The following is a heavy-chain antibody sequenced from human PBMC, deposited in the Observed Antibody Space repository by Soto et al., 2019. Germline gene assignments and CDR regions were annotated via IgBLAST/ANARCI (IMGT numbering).Heavy chain of an antibody. V-gene: IGHV3-33*01. J-gene: IGHJ4*02. D-gene: IGHD2-15*01. CDR2: IWYDGNKK. Sequence: QVQLVESGGGVVQPGESLRLSCAASGFTFSSYGMHWVRQAPGKGLEWVAVIWYDGNKKYYADSVKGRFTISRDNSKNTLYLQMNSLRAEDTAVYYCARDPRGYCSGGSCYSLVWYFDYWGQGTLVTVSS. CDR3: ARDPRGYCSGGSCYSLVWYFDY. CDR1: GFTFSSYG.